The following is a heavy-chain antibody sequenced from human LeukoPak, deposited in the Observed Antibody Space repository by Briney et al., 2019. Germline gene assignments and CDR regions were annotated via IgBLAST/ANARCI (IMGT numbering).Heavy chain of an antibody. CDR3: ASLNWWQQTVIDH. V-gene: IGHV3-48*04. Sequence: GGSLRLSCAVSGFTFSIYSMSWVRQAPGKGLEWLAYISSASSSIYYADSVKGRFTTSRDNAKNSLYLQINSLRPEDTAVYYCASLNWWQQTVIDHWGQGTLVTVS. CDR1: GFTFSIYS. J-gene: IGHJ4*02. CDR2: ISSASSSI. D-gene: IGHD2-15*01.